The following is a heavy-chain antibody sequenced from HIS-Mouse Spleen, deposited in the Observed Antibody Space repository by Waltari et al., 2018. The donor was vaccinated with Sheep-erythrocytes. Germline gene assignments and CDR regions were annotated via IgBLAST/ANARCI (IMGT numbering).Heavy chain of an antibody. D-gene: IGHD2-2*01. J-gene: IGHJ6*02. CDR1: GFTFSSYG. CDR2: IWYDGSNK. V-gene: IGHV3-33*03. CDR3: AKDKGWNIVVVPAAMPQYYYYYGMDV. Sequence: QVQLVESGGGVVQPGRSLRLSCAASGFTFSSYGMHWVRQAPGKGLEWVAVIWYDGSNKYYADSVKGRFTISRDKSKNTLYLQMNSLRAEDTAVYYCAKDKGWNIVVVPAAMPQYYYYYGMDVWGQGTTVTVSS.